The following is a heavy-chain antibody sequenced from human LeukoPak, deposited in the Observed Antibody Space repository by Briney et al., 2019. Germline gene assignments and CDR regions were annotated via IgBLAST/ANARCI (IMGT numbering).Heavy chain of an antibody. J-gene: IGHJ4*02. CDR1: GCSISRHY. CDR2: IYYSGST. Sequence: PSETLSLTCTVSGCSISRHYWSWIRQPPGKGLEWIGYIYYSGSTNYNPSLKSRVPISVDRHNNQFSLKLSSVTAADKAVYYCARGGGSYFGTIDYWGQGTLVTVSS. D-gene: IGHD1-26*01. CDR3: ARGGGSYFGTIDY. V-gene: IGHV4-59*11.